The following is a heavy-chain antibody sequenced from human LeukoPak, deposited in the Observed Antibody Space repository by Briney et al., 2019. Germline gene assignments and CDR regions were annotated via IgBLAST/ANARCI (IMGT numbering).Heavy chain of an antibody. D-gene: IGHD2-8*01. V-gene: IGHV3-21*01. CDR2: ISSSSSFI. Sequence: PGGSLRLSCAASGFTFSSYTMNWVRQAPGRGLEWVSSISSSSSFIYYVDSVRGRFTISRDDAKNSLYLQMNSLRAEDTAVYYCAREIMVDHWGQGTLVTVSS. J-gene: IGHJ4*02. CDR3: AREIMVDH. CDR1: GFTFSSYT.